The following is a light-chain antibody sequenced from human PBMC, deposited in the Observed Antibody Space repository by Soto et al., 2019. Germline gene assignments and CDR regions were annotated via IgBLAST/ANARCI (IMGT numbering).Light chain of an antibody. CDR1: QSVSSN. CDR2: DAS. V-gene: IGKV3D-15*01. J-gene: IGKJ4*01. CDR3: QQYNNWLT. Sequence: EIVMTQSPATLSVSPGERATLSCRASQSVSSNLAWYQQKPGQAPRLLIYDASTRATGIPARFSGSGSGTEFTLTISSLQSEDFAVYYCQQYNNWLTFGGGTKVKIK.